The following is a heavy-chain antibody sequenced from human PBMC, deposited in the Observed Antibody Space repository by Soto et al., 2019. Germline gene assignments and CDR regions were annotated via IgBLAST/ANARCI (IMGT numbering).Heavy chain of an antibody. Sequence: QLQLQESGPGLVKPSETLSLICTVSGGSISSGSHYWGWIRQPPGKGLVWIGSIFQSGSTDYNSSLYSGVTIAVDTSKNQFALRLTSVTAADTAVYYCVRRRTESATIEYFDCWGQGTLVTVSS. V-gene: IGHV4-39*01. D-gene: IGHD5-12*01. J-gene: IGHJ4*02. CDR3: VRRRTESATIEYFDC. CDR2: IFQSGST. CDR1: GGSISSGSHY.